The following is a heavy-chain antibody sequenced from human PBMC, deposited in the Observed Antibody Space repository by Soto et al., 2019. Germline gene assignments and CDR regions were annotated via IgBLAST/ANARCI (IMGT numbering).Heavy chain of an antibody. CDR1: GFTFRYYW. J-gene: IGHJ4*02. Sequence: EVHLVESGGGLVQPGGSLRLSCAASGFTFRYYWLHWVRQVPGRGPVWVSGINNDGSDTFYADFVEGRFTISRDNAKNTVYLQMDSLRVEDTAVYYCGSLFEFWGQGTLVTVPS. CDR3: GSLFEF. CDR2: INNDGSDT. V-gene: IGHV3-74*01.